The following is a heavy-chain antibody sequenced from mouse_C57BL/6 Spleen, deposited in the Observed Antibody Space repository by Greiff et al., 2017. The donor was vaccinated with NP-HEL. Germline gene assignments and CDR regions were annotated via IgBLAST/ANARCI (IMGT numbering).Heavy chain of an antibody. V-gene: IGHV5-4*01. CDR2: ISDGGSYT. D-gene: IGHD2-2*01. J-gene: IGHJ4*01. Sequence: EVKLVESGGGLVKPGGSLKLSCAASGFTFSSYAMSWVRQTPEQRLEWVATISDGGSYTYYPDNVKGRITISRDNAKNTPYLQMSHLKSEETAMYYCARDGGLYYAMDYWGQGTSVTVSS. CDR3: ARDGGLYYAMDY. CDR1: GFTFSSYA.